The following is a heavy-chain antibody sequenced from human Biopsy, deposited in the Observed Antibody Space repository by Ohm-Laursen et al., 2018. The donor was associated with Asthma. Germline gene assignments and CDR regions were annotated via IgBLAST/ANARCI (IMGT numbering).Heavy chain of an antibody. CDR3: ARTYYDFLTGQVNDAFDI. Sequence: SVKVSCKASGYTFISYAIHWVRQAPGQRLEWMGRINAGNGNTKYSQKFQGRVTITRDTSASTAYMELSSLRSEDTAVYYCARTYYDFLTGQVNDAFDIWGQGTMVTVSS. J-gene: IGHJ3*02. D-gene: IGHD3-9*01. CDR1: GYTFISYA. CDR2: INAGNGNT. V-gene: IGHV1-3*01.